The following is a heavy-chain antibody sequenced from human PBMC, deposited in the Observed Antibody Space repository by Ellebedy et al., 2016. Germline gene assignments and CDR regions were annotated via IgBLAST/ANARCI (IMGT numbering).Heavy chain of an antibody. CDR2: MSFIGNDQ. Sequence: GGSLRLSCIASGFAFSTYAMHWVRQAPGKGLEWVAVMSFIGNDQFYAESVQGRFTISRDNSKNTLYLQMNSLRAEDTAVYYCARGVGSGWFDPWGQGTLVTVSS. CDR3: ARGVGSGWFDP. D-gene: IGHD2-15*01. J-gene: IGHJ5*02. V-gene: IGHV3-30*03. CDR1: GFAFSTYA.